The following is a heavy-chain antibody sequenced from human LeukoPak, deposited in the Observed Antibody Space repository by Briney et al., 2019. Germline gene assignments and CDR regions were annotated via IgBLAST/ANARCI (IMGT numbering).Heavy chain of an antibody. CDR3: AKEDYDSSGYLY. D-gene: IGHD3-22*01. Sequence: GGSLRLSCAASGFTFSSYGMHWVRQAPGKGLEWVAVISYDGSNKYYADSVKGRFTISSDNSKNTLYLQMNSLRAEDTAVYYCAKEDYDSSGYLYWGQGTLVTVSS. J-gene: IGHJ4*02. V-gene: IGHV3-30*18. CDR1: GFTFSSYG. CDR2: ISYDGSNK.